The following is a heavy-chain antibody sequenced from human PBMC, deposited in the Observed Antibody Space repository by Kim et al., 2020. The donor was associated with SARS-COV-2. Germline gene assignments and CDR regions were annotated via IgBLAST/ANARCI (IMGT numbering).Heavy chain of an antibody. Sequence: SETLSLTCTVSGGSISSSSYYWGWIRQPPGKGLEWIGSIYYSGSTYYNPSLKSRVTISVDTSKNQFSLKLSSVTAADTAVYYCARRIAARPHFDYWGQGTLVTVSS. CDR3: ARRIAARPHFDY. D-gene: IGHD6-6*01. V-gene: IGHV4-39*01. CDR1: GGSISSSSYY. J-gene: IGHJ4*02. CDR2: IYYSGST.